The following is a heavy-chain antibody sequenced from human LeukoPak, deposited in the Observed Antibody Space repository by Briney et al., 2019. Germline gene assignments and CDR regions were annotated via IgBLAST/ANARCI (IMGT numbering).Heavy chain of an antibody. CDR2: IDHRGDT. D-gene: IGHD1-26*01. J-gene: IGHJ4*02. CDR1: GGSFSRYY. Sequence: PSETLSLTCAVYGGSFSRYYWSWIRQSPGKGLEWIAEIDHRGDTNYNPSVKSRVTISVDTSKNQFSLKVRSLSAADTAVYYCARLAAISGSDYPDDWGQGTLVTVSS. V-gene: IGHV4-34*01. CDR3: ARLAAISGSDYPDD.